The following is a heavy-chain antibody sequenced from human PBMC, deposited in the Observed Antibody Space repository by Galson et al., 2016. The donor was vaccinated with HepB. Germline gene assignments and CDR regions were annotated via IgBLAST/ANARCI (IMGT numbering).Heavy chain of an antibody. CDR3: ARDDVVVKAYGMDV. D-gene: IGHD2-21*01. V-gene: IGHV3-74*01. Sequence: STTHYADSVKGRFTISRDNAKNTLYLQMNSLRAEDTAVYYCARDDVVVKAYGMDVWGQGTTVTVS. J-gene: IGHJ6*02. CDR2: STT.